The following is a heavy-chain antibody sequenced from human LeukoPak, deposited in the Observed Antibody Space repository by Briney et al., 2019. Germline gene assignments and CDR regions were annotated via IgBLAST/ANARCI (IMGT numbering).Heavy chain of an antibody. J-gene: IGHJ4*02. CDR2: ISGSGDST. V-gene: IGHV3-23*01. D-gene: IGHD4-17*01. Sequence: GGSLRLSCAASGFTFRSYPMTWVRQAPGKGLEWVSAISGSGDSTYYADSVKGRLTISRDNSRNTLYLQMNSLRADDTAMYYCAVEKRSTTAYDYWGQGTLVTVSS. CDR1: GFTFRSYP. CDR3: AVEKRSTTAYDY.